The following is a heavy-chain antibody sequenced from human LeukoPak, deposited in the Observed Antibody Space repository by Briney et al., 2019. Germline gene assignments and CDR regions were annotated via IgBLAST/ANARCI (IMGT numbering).Heavy chain of an antibody. D-gene: IGHD2-2*01. Sequence: GRSLRLSCAASGFTFSSYGMHWGRQAPGKGLEWVTVIWYDGSHKYYAESVKGRFTITRDNSKTMVYLQMNSLRDGDTAVYYCARDEGAGTSGIDYWGQGTLVTVS. J-gene: IGHJ4*02. CDR3: ARDEGAGTSGIDY. V-gene: IGHV3-33*01. CDR1: GFTFSSYG. CDR2: IWYDGSHK.